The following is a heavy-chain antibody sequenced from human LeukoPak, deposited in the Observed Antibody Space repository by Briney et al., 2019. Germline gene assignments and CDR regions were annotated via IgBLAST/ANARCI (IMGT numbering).Heavy chain of an antibody. Sequence: GRSLRLSCAASGFTFNNYGMHWVRQAPGKGLEWVAVISYDGSNKYYADSVKGRFTISRDNSKNTLYLQMNSLRAEDTAVYYCAKVERYLYYFDYWGQGTLVTVSS. V-gene: IGHV3-30*18. CDR2: ISYDGSNK. CDR3: AKVERYLYYFDY. CDR1: GFTFNNYG. D-gene: IGHD1-1*01. J-gene: IGHJ4*02.